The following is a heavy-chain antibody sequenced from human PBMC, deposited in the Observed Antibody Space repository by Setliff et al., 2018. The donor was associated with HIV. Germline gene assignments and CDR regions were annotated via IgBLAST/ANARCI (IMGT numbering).Heavy chain of an antibody. CDR3: ARHTSKVDWFDP. CDR2: IHYNGRA. V-gene: IGHV4-39*01. J-gene: IGHJ5*02. CDR1: GDSITSNDYY. Sequence: PSETLSLTCTVSGDSITSNDYYWGWIRQPPGKGLEWIGIIHYNGRAYYDPSLKSRVTISVDSSLTQFSLKLRSVSASDSALYYCARHTSKVDWFDPWGQGALVTVSS.